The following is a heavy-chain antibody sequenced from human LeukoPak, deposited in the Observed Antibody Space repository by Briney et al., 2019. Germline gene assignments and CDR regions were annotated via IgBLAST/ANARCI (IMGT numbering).Heavy chain of an antibody. D-gene: IGHD1-14*01. CDR3: ARTHSNQPESYYYYGLDV. CDR2: IYPRDGST. J-gene: IGHJ6*02. CDR1: GYTFTNNY. Sequence: EASVKVSCKASGYTFTNNYLHWVRQAPGQGLEWMGMIYPRDGSTSYAQNFQGRVTVTRDTSTTTVHMELRGLRSEDTAVYYCARTHSNQPESYYYYGLDVWGQGTTVTVSS. V-gene: IGHV1-46*01.